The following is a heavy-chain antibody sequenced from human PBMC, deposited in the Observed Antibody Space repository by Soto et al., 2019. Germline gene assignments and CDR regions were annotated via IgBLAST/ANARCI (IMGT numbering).Heavy chain of an antibody. CDR3: ARSFDSSVFFRY. CDR1: GFDFSSYD. J-gene: IGHJ4*02. V-gene: IGHV3-48*03. D-gene: IGHD3-22*01. Sequence: PGGSLRLSCAASGFDFSSYDMSWVRQAPGKGLEWISYISASGTTRYYADSVRGRFSISRDNAKNSLYLQLSSLRAEDRGVYYYARSFDSSVFFRYWGQGTLVTVSS. CDR2: ISASGTTR.